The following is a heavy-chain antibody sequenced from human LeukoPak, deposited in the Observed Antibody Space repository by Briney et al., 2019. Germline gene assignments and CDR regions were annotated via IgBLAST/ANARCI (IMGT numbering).Heavy chain of an antibody. CDR3: ARGPTISETGFFDY. CDR1: GGSFTGYY. Sequence: SETLSLTCAVYGGSFTGYYWSWIRQSPGKGLQWIAEVNHRGDTNYNPSVKGRVTISVDTSKNQFSLKVTSLTASDTTVYYCARGPTISETGFFDYWGQGTLVTVSS. CDR2: VNHRGDT. V-gene: IGHV4-34*01. J-gene: IGHJ4*03. D-gene: IGHD1-1*01.